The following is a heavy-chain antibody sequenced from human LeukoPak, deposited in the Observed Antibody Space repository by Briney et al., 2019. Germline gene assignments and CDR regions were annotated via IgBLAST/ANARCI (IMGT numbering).Heavy chain of an antibody. J-gene: IGHJ4*02. D-gene: IGHD1-26*01. Sequence: PSETLSLTCTVSGGSISSSSYYWGWIRQPPGKGLEWIGSIYYSGSTYYNPSPKSRVTISVDTSKNQFSLKLSSVTAADTAVYYCARLPTWDYYFDYWGQGTLVTVSS. CDR2: IYYSGST. V-gene: IGHV4-39*01. CDR3: ARLPTWDYYFDY. CDR1: GGSISSSSYY.